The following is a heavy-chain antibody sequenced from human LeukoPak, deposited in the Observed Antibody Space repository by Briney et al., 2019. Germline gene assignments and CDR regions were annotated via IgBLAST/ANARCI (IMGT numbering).Heavy chain of an antibody. CDR3: ATVHYYDSTWAFDI. V-gene: IGHV1-24*01. CDR1: GYTLTELS. D-gene: IGHD3-22*01. CDR2: FDPEDGET. J-gene: IGHJ3*02. Sequence: GASVKVSCKVSGYTLTELSMHWGRQAPGKGLEWRGGFDPEDGETIYAQKFQGRVTMTEDTSTDTAYMELRSLRSEHTAVYYCATVHYYDSTWAFDIWGQGTMVTVSS.